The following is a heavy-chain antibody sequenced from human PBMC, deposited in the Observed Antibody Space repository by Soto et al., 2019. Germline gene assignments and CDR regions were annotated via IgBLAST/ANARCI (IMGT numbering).Heavy chain of an antibody. Sequence: QVQLVESGGGVVQPGRSLRLSCAASGFNFSSYGMHWVRQAPGKGLEWVAVISYDGSNKYYADSVKGRFTLSRDNSKNTLYLQMNSLRAEDTAVYYWAKDQEGAYNYGGQGTLVTVSS. D-gene: IGHD1-26*01. CDR3: AKDQEGAYNY. CDR1: GFNFSSYG. J-gene: IGHJ4*02. CDR2: ISYDGSNK. V-gene: IGHV3-30*18.